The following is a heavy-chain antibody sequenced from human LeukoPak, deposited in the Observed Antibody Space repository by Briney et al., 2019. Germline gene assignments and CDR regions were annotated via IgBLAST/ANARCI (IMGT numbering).Heavy chain of an antibody. V-gene: IGHV3-23*01. Sequence: PGGSLRLSCAASGFIFTSYAMTWVRQAPGKGLEWVSGISGSGDSTYYADSVKGRFTISRDNAKNSLYLQMNSLRAEDTAVYYCARDGLQSDDYWGQGTLVTVSS. CDR1: GFIFTSYA. CDR3: ARDGLQSDDY. D-gene: IGHD5-24*01. CDR2: ISGSGDST. J-gene: IGHJ4*02.